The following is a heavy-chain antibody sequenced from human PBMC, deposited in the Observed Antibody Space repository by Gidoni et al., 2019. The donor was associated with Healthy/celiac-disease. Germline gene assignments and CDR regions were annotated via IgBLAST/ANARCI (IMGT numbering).Heavy chain of an antibody. J-gene: IGHJ4*02. V-gene: IGHV3-33*01. Sequence: QVQLVESGGGVVQPGRSLSLSCAASGFTFSSYGMHWVRQAPGKGLEWVAVIWYDGSNKYYADSVKGRFTISRDNSKNTLYLQMNSLRAEDTAVYYCARGIQLWRKIDYWGQGTLVTVSS. CDR1: GFTFSSYG. CDR2: IWYDGSNK. CDR3: ARGIQLWRKIDY. D-gene: IGHD5-18*01.